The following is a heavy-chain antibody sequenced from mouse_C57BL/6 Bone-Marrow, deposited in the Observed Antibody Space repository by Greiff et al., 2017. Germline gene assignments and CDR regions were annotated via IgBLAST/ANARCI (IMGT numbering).Heavy chain of an antibody. V-gene: IGHV1-15*01. CDR3: TRGAYYGAY. CDR2: IDPETGGT. J-gene: IGHJ2*01. CDR1: GYTFTDYE. Sequence: QVQLKESGAELVRPGASVTLSCKASGYTFTDYEMHWVKQTPVHGLEWIGAIDPETGGTAYNQKFKGKAILTADKSSSTAYMELRSLTSEDSAVYYCTRGAYYGAYWGQGTTLTVSS. D-gene: IGHD2-10*01.